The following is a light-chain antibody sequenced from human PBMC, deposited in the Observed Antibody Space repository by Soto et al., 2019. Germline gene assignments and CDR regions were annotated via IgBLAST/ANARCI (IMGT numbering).Light chain of an antibody. CDR3: LQVSSFPRT. CDR2: AAS. Sequence: IQMTLSHNSLSSVVGDRVTITCRASRGIGDRLAWFQQKPGKAPQFLIQAASNLQSGVPSRFSGSGSGTEFILSINSLQPEDIATYYCLQVSSFPRTFGQGTKVDI. CDR1: RGIGDR. J-gene: IGKJ1*01. V-gene: IGKV1-12*01.